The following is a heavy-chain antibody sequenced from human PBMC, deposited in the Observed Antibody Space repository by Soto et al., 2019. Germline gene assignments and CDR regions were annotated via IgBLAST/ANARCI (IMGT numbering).Heavy chain of an antibody. V-gene: IGHV5-51*01. J-gene: IGHJ3*02. CDR1: GYSFTSYW. CDR2: IYPGDSDT. D-gene: IGHD1-20*01. Sequence: VESLKISCNGSGYSFTSYWIGWVRQMPWKGLEWMGIIYPGDSDTRYSPSFQGQVTISADKSISTAYLQWSSLKASDTAMYYCARLRITGTTVAFDIWGQGTMVTVSS. CDR3: ARLRITGTTVAFDI.